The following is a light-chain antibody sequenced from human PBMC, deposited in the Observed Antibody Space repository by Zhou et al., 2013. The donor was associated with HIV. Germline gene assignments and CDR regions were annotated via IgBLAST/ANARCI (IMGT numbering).Light chain of an antibody. CDR2: GAS. CDR1: QSVSSSY. Sequence: EIVLTQSPGTLSLSPGERATLSCRASQSVSSSYLAWYQQKPGQAPRLLIYGASTRATGIPARFSGSGSGTDFTLTISRLEPEDFAVYYCQHYGSSLWTFGQGTKVEI. CDR3: QHYGSSLWT. V-gene: IGKV3-20*01. J-gene: IGKJ1*01.